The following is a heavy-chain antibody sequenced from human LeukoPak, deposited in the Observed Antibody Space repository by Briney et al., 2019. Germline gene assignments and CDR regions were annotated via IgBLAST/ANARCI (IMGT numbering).Heavy chain of an antibody. CDR3: ARDPEYFQH. CDR2: IYSGGST. V-gene: IGHV3-66*01. J-gene: IGHJ1*01. CDR1: GFTFSSYG. Sequence: GRSLRLSCAASGFTFSSYGMHWVRQAPGKGLEWVSVIYSGGSTYYADSVKGRFTISRDNSKNTLYLQMNSLRAEDTAVYYCARDPEYFQHWGQGTLVTVSS.